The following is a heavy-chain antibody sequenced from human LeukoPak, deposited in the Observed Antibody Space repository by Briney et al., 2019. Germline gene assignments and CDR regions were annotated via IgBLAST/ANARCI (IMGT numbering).Heavy chain of an antibody. CDR2: IYSGGST. CDR1: GFTVSSNY. J-gene: IGHJ6*04. Sequence: GGSLRLSCAASGFTVSSNYMSWVRQAPGEGLEWVSVIYSGGSTYYADSVKGRFTISRDNSKNTLYLQMNSLRAEDTAVYYCASLPPPQGMDVWGKGTTVTVSS. D-gene: IGHD1-14*01. CDR3: ASLPPPQGMDV. V-gene: IGHV3-53*01.